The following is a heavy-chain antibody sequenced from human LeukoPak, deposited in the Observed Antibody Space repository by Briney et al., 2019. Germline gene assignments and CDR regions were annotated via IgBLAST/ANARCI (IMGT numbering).Heavy chain of an antibody. CDR1: GYTFIGYY. CDR2: INANSGDT. CDR3: AREISGYSDY. J-gene: IGHJ4*02. Sequence: ASVNVSCKASGYTFIGYYMHWVRQAPGQGLEWMGWINANSGDTKYAQKFQGRVTMTRDTSISTAYMELSRLRSDDTAMYYCAREISGYSDYWGQGTLVTVSS. V-gene: IGHV1-2*02. D-gene: IGHD3-22*01.